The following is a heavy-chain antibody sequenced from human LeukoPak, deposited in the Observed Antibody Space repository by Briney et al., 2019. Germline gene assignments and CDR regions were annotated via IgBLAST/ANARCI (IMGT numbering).Heavy chain of an antibody. CDR3: AKAPTTVTPIDY. CDR2: INSDESST. D-gene: IGHD4-17*01. Sequence: GGSLRLSCAASGFTFSSYWMYWVRQAPGKGLVWVSRINSDESSTSYADSVKGRFTISRDNSKNTLYLQMNSLRAEDTAVYYCAKAPTTVTPIDYWGQGTLVTVSS. CDR1: GFTFSSYW. V-gene: IGHV3-74*01. J-gene: IGHJ4*02.